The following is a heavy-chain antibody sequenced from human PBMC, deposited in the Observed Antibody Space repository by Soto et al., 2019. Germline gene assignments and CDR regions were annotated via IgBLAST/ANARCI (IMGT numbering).Heavy chain of an antibody. Sequence: ASVKVSCKASGGTFSSYAISWVRQAPGQGLEWMGGIIPIFGTANYAQKFQGRVTITADESTSTAYMELSSLRSEDTAVYYCARDRVDTAMVTFDPWGQGTLVTVSS. D-gene: IGHD5-18*01. CDR2: IIPIFGTA. CDR1: GGTFSSYA. J-gene: IGHJ5*02. CDR3: ARDRVDTAMVTFDP. V-gene: IGHV1-69*13.